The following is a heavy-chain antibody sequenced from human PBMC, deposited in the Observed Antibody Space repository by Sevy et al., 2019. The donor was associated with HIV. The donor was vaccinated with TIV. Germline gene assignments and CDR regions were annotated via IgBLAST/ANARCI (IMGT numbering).Heavy chain of an antibody. V-gene: IGHV3-23*01. D-gene: IGHD3-22*01. CDR1: GFTFSSYA. Sequence: GGSLRLSCAASGFTFSSYAMSWVRQAPGKGLEWVSAISGSGGSTYYADSVKGRFTSSSDNSKNTLYLQMNSLRAEDTAVYYCAKDPYYDSSGQTQDWYFDLWGRGTLVTVSS. CDR2: ISGSGGST. CDR3: AKDPYYDSSGQTQDWYFDL. J-gene: IGHJ2*01.